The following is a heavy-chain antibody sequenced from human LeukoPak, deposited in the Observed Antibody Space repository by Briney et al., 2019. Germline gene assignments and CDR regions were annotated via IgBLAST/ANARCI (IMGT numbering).Heavy chain of an antibody. CDR1: GFTFSSYA. J-gene: IGHJ3*02. Sequence: PGGSLRLSCAASGFTFSSYAMSWVRQAPGKGLEWVSGTSGSGGSTHYADSVKDRFTISRDNSKNTLYPQMNSLRAEDTAVYYCAKETVVVVAATPDAFDIWGQGTMVTVSS. CDR2: TSGSGGST. V-gene: IGHV3-23*01. D-gene: IGHD2-15*01. CDR3: AKETVVVVAATPDAFDI.